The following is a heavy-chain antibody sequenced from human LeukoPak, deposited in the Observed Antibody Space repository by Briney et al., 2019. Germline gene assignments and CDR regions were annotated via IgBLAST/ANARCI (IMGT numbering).Heavy chain of an antibody. CDR1: GGTFSSYA. D-gene: IGHD2-21*02. CDR3: ARGPFVVVTAIPDYFDY. J-gene: IGHJ4*02. CDR2: IIPIFGTA. V-gene: IGHV1-69*06. Sequence: SVKVSCKASGGTFSSYAISWVRQAPGQGLEWMGGIIPIFGTANYAQKFQDRVTITADKSTSTAYMELSSLRSEDTAVYYCARGPFVVVTAIPDYFDYWGQGTLVTVSS.